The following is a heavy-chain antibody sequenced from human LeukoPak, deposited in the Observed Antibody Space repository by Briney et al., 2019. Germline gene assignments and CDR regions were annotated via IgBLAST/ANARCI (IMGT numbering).Heavy chain of an antibody. Sequence: PGGSLRLSCAASGFTFSSYAMSWVRQAPGKGLEWVSAISGSGGSTYYADSVKGRFTISRDNSKNSLYLQMNSLRAEDTAVYYCARAQLRFLEWLLYSWFDPWGQGTLVTVSS. J-gene: IGHJ5*02. CDR2: ISGSGGST. V-gene: IGHV3-23*01. D-gene: IGHD3-3*01. CDR1: GFTFSSYA. CDR3: ARAQLRFLEWLLYSWFDP.